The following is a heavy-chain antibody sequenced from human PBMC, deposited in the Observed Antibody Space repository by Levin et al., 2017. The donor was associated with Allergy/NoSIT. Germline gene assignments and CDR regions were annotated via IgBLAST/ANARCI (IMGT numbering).Heavy chain of an antibody. CDR3: ARDSRAAYGMDV. CDR2: ISGGSKTI. Sequence: GGSLRLSCTASGFTFSLHSMNWVRQAPGKGLDWVSYISGGSKTIYYADSVKGRFTISRDNAKNSLYLQMNTLRDEDTAVYYCARDSRAAYGMDVWGQGTTVTVSS. J-gene: IGHJ6*02. D-gene: IGHD6-6*01. CDR1: GFTFSLHS. V-gene: IGHV3-48*02.